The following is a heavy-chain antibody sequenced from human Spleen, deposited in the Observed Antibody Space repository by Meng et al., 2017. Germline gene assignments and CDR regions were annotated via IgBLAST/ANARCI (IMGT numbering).Heavy chain of an antibody. CDR2: SNAGNGNT. D-gene: IGHD3-22*01. V-gene: IGHV1-3*01. Sequence: ASVKVSCKASGYTFTSYAMHWVRQAPGQRLEWMGWSNAGNGNTKYSQEFQGRVTITRDTSASTAYMELSSLRSEDTAVYYCASSLSPSTYYYDSSGYYPPLYDAFDIWGQGTMVTVSS. CDR3: ASSLSPSTYYYDSSGYYPPLYDAFDI. CDR1: GYTFTSYA. J-gene: IGHJ3*02.